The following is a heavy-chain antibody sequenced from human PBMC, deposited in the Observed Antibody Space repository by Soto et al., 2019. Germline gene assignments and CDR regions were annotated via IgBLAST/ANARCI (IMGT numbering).Heavy chain of an antibody. CDR1: GDSIRSSSHY. D-gene: IGHD5-12*01. J-gene: IGHJ4*02. CDR2: FYYSGST. CDR3: AKDSGYASSPFEY. Sequence: SETLSLTCTVSGDSIRSSSHYRAWNRQPPGKGLEWIGGFYYSGSTNYNPSLKSRVTTSVDTSKNQFSLKLSSVTAADTAVYSYAKDSGYASSPFEYWGQGTLVTVSS. V-gene: IGHV4-39*07.